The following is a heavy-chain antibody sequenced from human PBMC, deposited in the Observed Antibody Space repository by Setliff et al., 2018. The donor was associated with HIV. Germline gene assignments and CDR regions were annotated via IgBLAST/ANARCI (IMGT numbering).Heavy chain of an antibody. CDR2: IYYSGAT. CDR3: ARLGYVSGGFYKTPGPYYFDY. Sequence: SETLSLTCTVSGGSMSSSSYYWGWLRQTPDKGLEWIGIIYYSGATYYNPSLTSRVTISVDTSRNQFSLELRSVTAADTAAYYCARLGYVSGGFYKTPGPYYFDYWGQGALVTVSS. D-gene: IGHD3-10*01. J-gene: IGHJ4*02. CDR1: GGSMSSSSYY. V-gene: IGHV4-39*01.